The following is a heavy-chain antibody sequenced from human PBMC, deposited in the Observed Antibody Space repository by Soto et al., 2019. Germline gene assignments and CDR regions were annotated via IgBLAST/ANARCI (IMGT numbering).Heavy chain of an antibody. CDR2: ISYDGSNK. V-gene: IGHV3-30*18. Sequence: QVQLVESGGGVVQPGRSLRLSCAASGFTFSSYGMHWVRQAPGKGLEWVAVISYDGSNKYYADSVKGRFTISRDNSKNTLYLQMNSLRAEDTAVYDCAKGGCRGGSCPVGYWGQGTLVAVSS. CDR1: GFTFSSYG. CDR3: AKGGCRGGSCPVGY. J-gene: IGHJ4*02. D-gene: IGHD2-15*01.